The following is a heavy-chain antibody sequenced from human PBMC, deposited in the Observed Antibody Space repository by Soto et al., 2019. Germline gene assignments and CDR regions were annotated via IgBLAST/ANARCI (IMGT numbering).Heavy chain of an antibody. Sequence: QVQLVESGGGVVQPGTSLRLSWAASGFTFSHYGIHWFRKAPAKGLGWVAVTWSGGRGEYYADSVRGRFTISRDNSKTTVYLQMNSLRVEDTAVYYCAKDDDTSSHYSLLDFRGQGTLVTVSS. CDR1: GFTFSHYG. CDR3: AKDDDTSSHYSLLDF. V-gene: IGHV3-33*06. J-gene: IGHJ4*02. D-gene: IGHD3-22*01. CDR2: TWSGGRGE.